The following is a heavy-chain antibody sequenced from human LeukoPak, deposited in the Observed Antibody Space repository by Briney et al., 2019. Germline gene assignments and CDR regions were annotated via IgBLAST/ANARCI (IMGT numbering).Heavy chain of an antibody. CDR2: IIPIFGTA. D-gene: IGHD7-27*01. CDR3: ARYHSGFDY. Sequence: ASVTVSCKASVRTFISYAISWVRQAPGQGREWMGRIIPIFGTANYAQKFQGRVTITAEKSTSTAYMELSSLRSEDTAVYYCARYHSGFDYWGQGTLVSVSS. CDR1: VRTFISYA. V-gene: IGHV1-69*06. J-gene: IGHJ4*02.